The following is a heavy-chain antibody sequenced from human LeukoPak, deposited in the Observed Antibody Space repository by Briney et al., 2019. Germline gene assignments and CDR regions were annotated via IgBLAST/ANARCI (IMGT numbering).Heavy chain of an antibody. V-gene: IGHV4-59*08. Sequence: PSETLSLTCTVSGGSISSYYWSWIRQPPGKGLEWIGYIYYSGSTNYNPSLKSRVTISVDTSKNQFSLKLSSVTAADTAVYYCARMGAGSSGYRPDYWGQGTLVTVSS. CDR1: GGSISSYY. J-gene: IGHJ4*02. CDR2: IYYSGST. D-gene: IGHD3-22*01. CDR3: ARMGAGSSGYRPDY.